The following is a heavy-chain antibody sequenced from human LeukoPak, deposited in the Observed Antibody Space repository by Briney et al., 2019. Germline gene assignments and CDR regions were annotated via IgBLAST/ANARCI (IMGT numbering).Heavy chain of an antibody. CDR3: ARDGYYYDSSGYTIATYYYYYMDV. D-gene: IGHD3-22*01. V-gene: IGHV4-4*07. Sequence: SGTLSLTCTVSGGSISSYYWSWIRQPAGKGLEWIGRIYTSGSTNYNPSLKSRVTMSVDTSKNQFSLKLSSVTAADTAVYYCARDGYYYDSSGYTIATYYYYYMDVWGKGTTVTVSS. CDR1: GGSISSYY. CDR2: IYTSGST. J-gene: IGHJ6*03.